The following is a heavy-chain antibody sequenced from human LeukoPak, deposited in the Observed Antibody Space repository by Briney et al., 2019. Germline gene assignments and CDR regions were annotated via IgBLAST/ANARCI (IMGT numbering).Heavy chain of an antibody. Sequence: GGSLRLSCAASGFSVSDNYMSWVRQAPGRGLEWVSVIYTGGSTYYADSVKGRFTLSRDDSENTLVLQMNSLRVEGTAFYYCARTVRSRSLKWFDPWGQGTLVTVSS. CDR2: IYTGGST. CDR3: ARTVRSRSLKWFDP. V-gene: IGHV3-66*01. J-gene: IGHJ5*02. D-gene: IGHD4-17*01. CDR1: GFSVSDNY.